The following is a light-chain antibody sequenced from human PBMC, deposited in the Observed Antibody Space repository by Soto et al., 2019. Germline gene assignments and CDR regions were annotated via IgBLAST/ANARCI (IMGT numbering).Light chain of an antibody. Sequence: EIVLTQSPGTLSLSPGXRATLSCRASQSVSSSYLAWYQQKPGQAPRLLIYGASSRATGIPDRFSGSGSGTDFTLTISRLEPEDFAVYYCQQHGSSPWTFGQGTKVDTK. CDR3: QQHGSSPWT. V-gene: IGKV3-20*01. CDR1: QSVSSSY. J-gene: IGKJ1*01. CDR2: GAS.